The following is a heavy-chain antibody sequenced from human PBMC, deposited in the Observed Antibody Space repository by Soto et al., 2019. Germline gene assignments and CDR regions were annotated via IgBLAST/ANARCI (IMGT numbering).Heavy chain of an antibody. CDR1: GYIFTNYW. Sequence: GESLKISCKASGYIFTNYWIAWVRQLPGKGLEWMGIIYPGDSDTKYSPSFQGQVTISADRSISTAYLQWSSLKASDTTMYYCATLDRSSSYFGFDYWGQGTVVTVSS. CDR3: ATLDRSSSYFGFDY. V-gene: IGHV5-51*01. J-gene: IGHJ4*02. CDR2: IYPGDSDT. D-gene: IGHD6-13*01.